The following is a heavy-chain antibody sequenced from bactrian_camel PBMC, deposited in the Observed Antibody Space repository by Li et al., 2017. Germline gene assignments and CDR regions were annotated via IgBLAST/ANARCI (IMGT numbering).Heavy chain of an antibody. V-gene: IGHV3S53*01. J-gene: IGHJ4*01. CDR2: ITNVGTT. D-gene: IGHD1*01. Sequence: HVQLVESGGGSVQAGGSLRLSCAASGNAYGTYCMGWFRQAPGREREWVANITNVGTTNYVDSVKGRFAVSKGTADNTFLLQMNSLKPEDTTVYYCVTDWPDFTYWVQGTQVTVS. CDR1: GNAYGTYC.